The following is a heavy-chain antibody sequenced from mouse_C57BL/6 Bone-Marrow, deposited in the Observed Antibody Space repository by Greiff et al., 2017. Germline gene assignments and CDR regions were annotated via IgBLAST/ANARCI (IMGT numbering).Heavy chain of an antibody. CDR2: SDPSDSYT. Sequence: QVQLQQPGAELVMPGASVKLSCKASGYTFTSYWMHWVKQRPGQGLEWIGESDPSDSYTNYNQKFKGKSTFTVDKSSSTAYMQLSSLTSEDSAVYYCARLNVYYEYDGAMDYWGQGTSVTVSS. CDR3: ARLNVYYEYDGAMDY. D-gene: IGHD2-4*01. J-gene: IGHJ4*01. V-gene: IGHV1-69*01. CDR1: GYTFTSYW.